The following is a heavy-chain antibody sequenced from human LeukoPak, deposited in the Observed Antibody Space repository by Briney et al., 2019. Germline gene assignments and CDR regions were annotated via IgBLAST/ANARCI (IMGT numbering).Heavy chain of an antibody. Sequence: SETLSLTCTVSGGSISSYYWSWIRQPPGKGLEWIGYIYTSGSTNYNPSLKSRVTISVDTSKNQFSLKLSSVTAADTAVYYCARVVVVAATHLDYWGQGTLVTVSS. V-gene: IGHV4-4*09. D-gene: IGHD2-15*01. CDR2: IYTSGST. CDR1: GGSISSYY. J-gene: IGHJ4*02. CDR3: ARVVVVAATHLDY.